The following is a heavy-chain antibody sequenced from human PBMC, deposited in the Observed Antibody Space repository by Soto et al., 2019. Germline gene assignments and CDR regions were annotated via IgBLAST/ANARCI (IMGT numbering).Heavy chain of an antibody. D-gene: IGHD4-17*01. CDR2: IYHSGST. J-gene: IGHJ4*02. Sequence: PSETLSLTRAVPGGPTSSTNPWSRVRQPPGKGLEWIGEIYHSGSTNYNPSLKSRVTISVDKSKNQFSLKLSSVTAADTAVYYCARVGGDHVDYWGQGTLVTVSS. CDR3: ARVGGDHVDY. V-gene: IGHV4-4*02. CDR1: GGPTSSTNP.